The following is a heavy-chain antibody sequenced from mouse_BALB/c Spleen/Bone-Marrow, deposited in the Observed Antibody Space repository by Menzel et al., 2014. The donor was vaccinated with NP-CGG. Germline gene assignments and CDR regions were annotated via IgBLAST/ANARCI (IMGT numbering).Heavy chain of an antibody. CDR1: GFTFSSYG. CDR2: INSNGGST. CDR3: ARIWAYYAMDY. D-gene: IGHD4-1*01. Sequence: EVQRVESGGGLVQPGGSLKLSCAASGFTFSSYGMSWVRQTPDKRLELVATINSNGGSTYYPDSVKGRFTISRDNAKNTLYLQMSSLKSEDTAMCYCARIWAYYAMDYWGQGTSVTVSS. J-gene: IGHJ4*01. V-gene: IGHV5-6-3*01.